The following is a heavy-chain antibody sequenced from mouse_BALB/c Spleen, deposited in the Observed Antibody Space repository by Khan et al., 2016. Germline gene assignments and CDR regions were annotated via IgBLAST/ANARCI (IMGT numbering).Heavy chain of an antibody. CDR3: ARAWYSMDY. CDR1: GYTFNNYW. J-gene: IGHJ4*01. Sequence: VELVESGAELMKPGASVKISCKATGYTFNNYWIEWVKQRPGHGLEWIGDILPGSGNSNYNENLKGKATFTADTSSNTAYMQLSSLTSEDSAVYYCARAWYSMDYWGQGTSVTVSS. V-gene: IGHV1-9*01. CDR2: ILPGSGNS.